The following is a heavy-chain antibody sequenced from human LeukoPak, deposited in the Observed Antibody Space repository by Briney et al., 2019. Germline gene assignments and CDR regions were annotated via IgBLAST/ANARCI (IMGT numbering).Heavy chain of an antibody. V-gene: IGHV3-23*01. Sequence: GGSLRLSCAASGFNFGSHAMSWVRQAAGKGPEWVSGISDSGISTYYADSVKGRFTISRDNSKNTLYLQMNSLRAEDTAVYYCAKGGYGNNYYYYMDVWGKGTTVTVSS. J-gene: IGHJ6*03. D-gene: IGHD3-22*01. CDR3: AKGGYGNNYYYYMDV. CDR2: ISDSGIST. CDR1: GFNFGSHA.